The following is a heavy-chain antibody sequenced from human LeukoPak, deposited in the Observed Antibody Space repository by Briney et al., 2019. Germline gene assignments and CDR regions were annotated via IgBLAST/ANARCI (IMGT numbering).Heavy chain of an antibody. Sequence: GGSLRLSCAASGYTFTGYYMHWVRQAPGQGLEWMGWINPNSGVTSYAQKFQGRVTMTRDTSTSTVYMELSSLRSEDTAVYYCARGGGYCSGGSCYQPSANPFDYWGQGTLVTVSS. CDR2: INPNSGVT. D-gene: IGHD2-15*01. CDR1: GYTFTGYY. CDR3: ARGGGYCSGGSCYQPSANPFDY. V-gene: IGHV1-2*02. J-gene: IGHJ4*02.